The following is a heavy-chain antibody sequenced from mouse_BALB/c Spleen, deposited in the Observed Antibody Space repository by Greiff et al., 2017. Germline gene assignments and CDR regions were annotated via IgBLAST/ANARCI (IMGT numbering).Heavy chain of an antibody. CDR3: ARDRGTVVPFDD. Sequence: QVQLKESGPGLVAPSQSLSITCTVSGFSLTSYGVHWVRQPPGKGLEWLGVIWAGGSTNYNSALMSRLSISKDNSKSQVFLKMNSLQTDDTAMYYCARDRGTVVPFDDWGQGTTLTVSS. CDR1: GFSLTSYG. CDR2: IWAGGST. V-gene: IGHV2-9*02. J-gene: IGHJ2*01. D-gene: IGHD1-1*01.